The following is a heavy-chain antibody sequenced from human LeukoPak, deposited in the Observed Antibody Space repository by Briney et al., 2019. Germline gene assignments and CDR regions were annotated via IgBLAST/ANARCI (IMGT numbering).Heavy chain of an antibody. CDR3: ASFPGGQQLDFDY. Sequence: PGRSLRLSCAASGFTFSSYAMHWVRQAPGKGPEWVAVISYDGSNKYYADSVKGRFTISRDNSKNTLYLQMNSLRAEDTAVYYCASFPGGQQLDFDYWGQGTLVTVSS. CDR2: ISYDGSNK. V-gene: IGHV3-30*04. J-gene: IGHJ4*02. CDR1: GFTFSSYA. D-gene: IGHD6-13*01.